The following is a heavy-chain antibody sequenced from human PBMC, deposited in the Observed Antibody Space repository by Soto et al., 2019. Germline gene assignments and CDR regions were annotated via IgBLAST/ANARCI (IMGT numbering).Heavy chain of an antibody. Sequence: SETLSLTCTVSGGSISSYYWSWIRQPPGKGLEWIGYIYYSGSTNYNPSLKSRVTISVDTSKNQFSLKLSSVTAADTAVYYCARDGPNSSYLDYGMDVWGQGTTVTVSS. D-gene: IGHD6-13*01. CDR1: GGSISSYY. J-gene: IGHJ6*02. CDR2: IYYSGST. V-gene: IGHV4-59*01. CDR3: ARDGPNSSYLDYGMDV.